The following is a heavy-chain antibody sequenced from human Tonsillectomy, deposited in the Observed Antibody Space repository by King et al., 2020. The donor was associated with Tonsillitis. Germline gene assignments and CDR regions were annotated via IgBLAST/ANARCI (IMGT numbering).Heavy chain of an antibody. CDR1: GFTFSSYG. V-gene: IGHV3-30*18. D-gene: IGHD3-10*01. Sequence: VQLVESGGGVVQPGRSLRLSCAASGFTFSSYGMHWVRQAPGKGMEWVAVISYDGSNKYYADSVKGRFTISRDNSKNTLYLQMNSLRAEDTAVYYCAKDGFGDLWFGEVFDAFDIWGQGTMVTVSS. J-gene: IGHJ3*02. CDR2: ISYDGSNK. CDR3: AKDGFGDLWFGEVFDAFDI.